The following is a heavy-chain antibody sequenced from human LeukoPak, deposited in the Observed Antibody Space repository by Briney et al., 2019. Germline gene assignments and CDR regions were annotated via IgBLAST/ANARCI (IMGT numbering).Heavy chain of an antibody. CDR3: ARDPNSSSSGSYYYYYYMDV. D-gene: IGHD6-6*01. V-gene: IGHV1-2*02. CDR1: GYTFTGYY. Sequence: ASVKVSCKASGYTFTGYYMHWVRQAPGQGLEWMGWINPNSGGTNYAQKFQGRVTMTRDTSIRTAYMELSRLRSDDTAVYYCARDPNSSSSGSYYYYYYMDVWGKGTTVTVSS. J-gene: IGHJ6*03. CDR2: INPNSGGT.